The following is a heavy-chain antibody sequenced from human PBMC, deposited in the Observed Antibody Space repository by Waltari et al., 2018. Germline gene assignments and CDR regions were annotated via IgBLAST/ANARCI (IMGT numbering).Heavy chain of an antibody. Sequence: VQLVQSGSELKKPGASVKVSCKASGYTFTSYAMNWVRQAPGQGLEWMGRVDPEDGETIYAEKFQGRVTITADTSTDTAYMELSSLRSEDTAVYYCATLVLLWFGERGWGQGTLVTVSS. CDR2: VDPEDGET. J-gene: IGHJ4*02. V-gene: IGHV1-69-2*01. CDR3: ATLVLLWFGERG. D-gene: IGHD3-10*01. CDR1: GYTFTSYA.